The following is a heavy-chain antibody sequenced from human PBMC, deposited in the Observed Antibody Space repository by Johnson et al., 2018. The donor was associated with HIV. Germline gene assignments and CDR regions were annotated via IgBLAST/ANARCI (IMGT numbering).Heavy chain of an antibody. J-gene: IGHJ3*02. Sequence: VQLVESGGGLVQPGGSLRLSCAASGFTFSTHDMHWVRQASGKGLEWVSAIGTAGDTYYPGSVKGRFTISSDNSNNKVYLQMSSLRVEDTAIYHCARDLMVGPTRTGSFDIWGQGTMVTVSS. D-gene: IGHD1-26*01. CDR1: GFTFSTHD. CDR2: IGTAGDT. V-gene: IGHV3-13*01. CDR3: ARDLMVGPTRTGSFDI.